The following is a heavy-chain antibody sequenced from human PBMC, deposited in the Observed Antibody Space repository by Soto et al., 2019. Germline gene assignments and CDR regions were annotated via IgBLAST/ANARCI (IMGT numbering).Heavy chain of an antibody. V-gene: IGHV1-2*02. J-gene: IGHJ3*02. D-gene: IGHD1-26*01. CDR3: ARAYSGSYSAFDI. CDR1: GSTFTGYY. Sequence: GASVKVSCKASGSTFTGYYMHCVRQAPGQGLEWMGWINPNSGGTNYAQKFQGRVTMTRDTSISTAYMELSRLRSDDTAVYYCARAYSGSYSAFDIWGQGTMVTVSS. CDR2: INPNSGGT.